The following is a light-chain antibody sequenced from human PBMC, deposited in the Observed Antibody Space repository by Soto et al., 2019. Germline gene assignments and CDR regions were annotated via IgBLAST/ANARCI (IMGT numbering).Light chain of an antibody. CDR2: GAS. Sequence: EIVLTQSPGTLSLSPGERATLSCRASQSVSSSYLAGYRQNRGQAPRLLIYGASSRATGIPDRFSGSGSGTDFTLTISRLEPEDFAVYYCQQYGSSRWTFGQGTKVEIK. V-gene: IGKV3-20*01. CDR3: QQYGSSRWT. J-gene: IGKJ1*01. CDR1: QSVSSSY.